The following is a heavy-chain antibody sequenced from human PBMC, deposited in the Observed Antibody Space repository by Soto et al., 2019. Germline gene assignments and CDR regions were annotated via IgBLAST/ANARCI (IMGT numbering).Heavy chain of an antibody. CDR3: ARESGGATATLDYHYFYMDV. CDR1: GDTFTGYY. J-gene: IGHJ6*03. D-gene: IGHD5-12*01. CDR2: INPNSGVT. Sequence: QVQLVQSGAEVKKPGASVTVSCRASGDTFTGYYMHWVRQAPGQGLEWMGWINPNSGVTKYAQKFQGWVTMSRDTSTRTDYMELSRLRSDDTAVYYCARESGGATATLDYHYFYMDVWGTGTTVTVSS. V-gene: IGHV1-2*04.